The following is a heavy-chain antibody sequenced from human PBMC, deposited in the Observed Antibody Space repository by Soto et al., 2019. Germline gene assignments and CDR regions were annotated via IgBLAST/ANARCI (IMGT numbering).Heavy chain of an antibody. Sequence: ASVKVSCKASGYTFINYYIHWVRQAPGQGLEWMAIINPMGGSTNYAHASDNRNTTVYVTSNSMVDMDMGVYYCASPYRCSSASCFSAADYWGQGTLVTVSS. V-gene: IGHV1-46*01. J-gene: IGHJ4*02. CDR1: GYTFINYY. D-gene: IGHD3-10*01. CDR2: INPMGGST. CDR3: ASCFSAADY.